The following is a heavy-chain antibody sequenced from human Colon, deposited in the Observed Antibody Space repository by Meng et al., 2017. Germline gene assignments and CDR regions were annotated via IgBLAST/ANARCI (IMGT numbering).Heavy chain of an antibody. V-gene: IGHV3-15*01. D-gene: IGHD1-26*01. CDR2: IRSKTDGGTL. J-gene: IGHJ4*02. CDR3: VTSVWSGSYNPPPA. CDR1: GFTFSNAW. Sequence: GGSLRLSCAASGFTFSNAWMNWVRRAPGKGLEWVGRIRSKTDGGTLDYTAPVKGRFTISRDDSENTLYLQMKSLKTEDTTMYYCVTSVWSGSYNPPPAWGQGTLVTVSS.